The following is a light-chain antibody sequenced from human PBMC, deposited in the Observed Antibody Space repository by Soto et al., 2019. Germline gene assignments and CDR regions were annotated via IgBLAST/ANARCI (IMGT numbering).Light chain of an antibody. CDR2: WAS. CDR3: HQYDTTPQT. V-gene: IGKV4-1*01. CDR1: QSVLDNSTNKSY. Sequence: VLTQSPSSLAVSLGERATVNCRSSQSVLDNSTNKSYLAWYQKKPGHPPKLLVHWASVREAGVPDRFSGGGSGTDFTLTISSLQAEDVAVYYCHQYDTTPQTFGQGTQLEIK. J-gene: IGKJ2*01.